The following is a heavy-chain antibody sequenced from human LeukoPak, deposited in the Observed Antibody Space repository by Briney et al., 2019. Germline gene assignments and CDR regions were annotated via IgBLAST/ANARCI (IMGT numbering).Heavy chain of an antibody. CDR3: AREFRKIQLSFDY. CDR1: GFIFSSYA. Sequence: GGSLRLSCAASGFIFSSYAMHWVRQAPGQGLEWVAVISYDGSNKYYADSVKGRSTISRDNSKNTLYLQMNSLRAEDTAVYYCAREFRKIQLSFDYWGQGTLVTVSS. CDR2: ISYDGSNK. V-gene: IGHV3-30-3*01. J-gene: IGHJ4*02. D-gene: IGHD5-18*01.